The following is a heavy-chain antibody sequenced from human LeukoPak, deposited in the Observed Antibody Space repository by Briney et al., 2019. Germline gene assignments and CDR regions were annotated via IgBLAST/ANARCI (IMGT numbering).Heavy chain of an antibody. CDR3: ASYYYYYMDV. V-gene: IGHV3-7*01. CDR1: GFTFSVYW. Sequence: PGRSLRLSCAASGFTFSVYWMTWVRQAPGKGLEWVATIKKDGSEKNYVDSVKGRFTISKDNAKNSLYLQMDSLRAEDTAVYYCASYYYYYMDVWGKGTTVTISS. J-gene: IGHJ6*03. CDR2: IKKDGSEK.